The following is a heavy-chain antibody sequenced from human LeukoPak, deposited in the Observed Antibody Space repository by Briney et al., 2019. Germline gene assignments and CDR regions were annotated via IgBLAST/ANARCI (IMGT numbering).Heavy chain of an antibody. D-gene: IGHD6-13*01. CDR1: GFSLSTSGVG. V-gene: IGHV2-5*02. J-gene: IGHJ5*02. CDR3: ALSGIAAAGGWFDP. Sequence: SGPTLVKPTQTLTLTCTFSGFSLSTSGVGVGWIRQPPGKALEWLALIYWDDDKRYSPSLKSRLTITKDTSKNQVVLTMTNMDPVDTATYYCALSGIAAAGGWFDPWGQETLVTVSS. CDR2: IYWDDDK.